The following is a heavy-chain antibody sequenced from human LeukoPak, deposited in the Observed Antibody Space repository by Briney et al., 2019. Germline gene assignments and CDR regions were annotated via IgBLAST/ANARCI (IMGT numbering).Heavy chain of an antibody. J-gene: IGHJ3*02. Sequence: SETLSLTCNVSGVSLSSGDYYWSWIRQPPGTGLEWIGYIYYSGSTDYNPSLKSRVTISVDTSKNQFSLKLSSVTAADTAGYYCARVVLDIVVVPAAHDAFDIWGQGTMVIVSS. V-gene: IGHV4-61*08. D-gene: IGHD2-2*01. CDR1: GVSLSSGDYY. CDR2: IYYSGST. CDR3: ARVVLDIVVVPAAHDAFDI.